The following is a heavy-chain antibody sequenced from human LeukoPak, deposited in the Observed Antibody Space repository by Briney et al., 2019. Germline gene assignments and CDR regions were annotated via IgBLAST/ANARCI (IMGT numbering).Heavy chain of an antibody. CDR3: PKVISSYSGYDSY. D-gene: IGHD5-12*01. J-gene: IGHJ4*02. CDR2: ISNGGNHT. Sequence: GGSLRLSCAASGISFNNYGKSWVCQAPPQGLELVSSISNGGNHTYYADPVLGRFTISKDKSKNTLYLQMDSLTAADTAVYYSPKVISSYSGYDSYWGQGTLVTVSS. V-gene: IGHV3-23*01. CDR1: GISFNNYG.